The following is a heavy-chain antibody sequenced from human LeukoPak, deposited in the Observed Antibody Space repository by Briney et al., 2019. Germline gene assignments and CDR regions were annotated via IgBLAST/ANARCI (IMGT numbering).Heavy chain of an antibody. Sequence: SETLSLTCSVSDDSITMYYWTWIRQPPGKGLEWIGYVDHTGSTNFNPSLNGRVSISRDTTKNLFSLKLRSVTAADTAVYYCARDRVGQQLVGRKNNYYYMDVWGKGTTVTISS. CDR2: VDHTGST. V-gene: IGHV4-59*01. CDR3: ARDRVGQQLVGRKNNYYYMDV. D-gene: IGHD6-13*01. CDR1: DDSITMYY. J-gene: IGHJ6*03.